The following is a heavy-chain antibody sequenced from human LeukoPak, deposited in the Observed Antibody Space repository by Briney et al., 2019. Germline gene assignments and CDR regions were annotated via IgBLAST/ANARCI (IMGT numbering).Heavy chain of an antibody. J-gene: IGHJ3*02. CDR2: MNPNSGNT. D-gene: IGHD4-17*01. V-gene: IGHV1-8*02. CDR1: GYSFINFG. CDR3: ASRDYGASRGDFDI. Sequence: ASVKVSCKASGYSFINFGLSWVRQAPGQGLEWMGWMNPNSGNTGCAQKFQGRVTMTRTTSISTAYMELSSLRSEDTAVYYCASRDYGASRGDFDIWGQGTMVTVSS.